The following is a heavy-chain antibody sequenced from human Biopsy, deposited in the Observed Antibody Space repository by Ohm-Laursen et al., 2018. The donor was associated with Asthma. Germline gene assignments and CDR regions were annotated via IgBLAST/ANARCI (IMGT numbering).Heavy chain of an antibody. CDR3: ARCQVGYSSGWSLLLKKIYYSGMDV. Sequence: GASVKVSCKAPGGTFSNFAISWVRQAPGQGLDWLGGIMPVFGTTNYPKKFQGRVTITADESTSTAYMEVTSLRSEDTAIYYCARCQVGYSSGWSLLLKKIYYSGMDVWGQGTAVTVSS. CDR2: IMPVFGTT. V-gene: IGHV1-69*13. CDR1: GGTFSNFA. J-gene: IGHJ6*02. D-gene: IGHD6-19*01.